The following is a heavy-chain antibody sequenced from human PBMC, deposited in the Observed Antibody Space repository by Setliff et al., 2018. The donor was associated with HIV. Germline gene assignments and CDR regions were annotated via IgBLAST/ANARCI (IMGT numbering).Heavy chain of an antibody. Sequence: PGESLKISFKGSEYSFTSHWIGWVRQMPGKGLEWMGIIHPVDSDARYSPSFQGQVTMSVDNSINTAYLQWGSLKASDTAFYYCARHRHTAAGTLDAFDLWGQGTMVTVSS. V-gene: IGHV5-51*01. D-gene: IGHD6-13*01. CDR1: EYSFTSHW. CDR3: ARHRHTAAGTLDAFDL. CDR2: IHPVDSDA. J-gene: IGHJ3*01.